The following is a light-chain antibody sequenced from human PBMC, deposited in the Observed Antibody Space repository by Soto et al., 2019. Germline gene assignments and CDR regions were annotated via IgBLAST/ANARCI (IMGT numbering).Light chain of an antibody. CDR3: QHYNSYSEA. CDR1: QSIRSW. Sequence: IQMTQSHSTLASSVADIVTIAFLASQSIRSWLAWYQQKPGKAPKVLIYDASSLESGVPSRFSGSGSGTEFTLTISSLQPDDFAAYYCQHYNSYSEAFGQGTKVDIK. CDR2: DAS. J-gene: IGKJ1*01. V-gene: IGKV1-5*01.